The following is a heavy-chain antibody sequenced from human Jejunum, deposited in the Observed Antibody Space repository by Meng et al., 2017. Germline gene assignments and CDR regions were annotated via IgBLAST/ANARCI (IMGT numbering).Heavy chain of an antibody. V-gene: IGHV4-4*02. Sequence: QLQEPGPGLGNPSGTLSLTCAVYGGSISSSSWWSWARQPPGKGLEWIGEISLSGSPSYNPSLRTRVTISIDTSRNQFSLSLSSVTAADTAVYYCARHGAAPYFDDWGQGSLVTVSS. CDR1: GGSISSSSW. CDR2: ISLSGSP. CDR3: ARHGAAPYFDD. J-gene: IGHJ4*02. D-gene: IGHD2-15*01.